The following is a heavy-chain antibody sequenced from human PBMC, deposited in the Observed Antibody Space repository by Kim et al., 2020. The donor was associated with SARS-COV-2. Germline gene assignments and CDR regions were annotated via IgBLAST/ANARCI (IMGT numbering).Heavy chain of an antibody. D-gene: IGHD1-26*01. CDR3: ARDGRVWERFFDY. J-gene: IGHJ4*02. V-gene: IGHV4-4*07. Sequence: DYNPSLKSRVTMAVDTSKNQFSRKLSSVTAADTAVYYCARDGRVWERFFDYWGQGSLVTVSS.